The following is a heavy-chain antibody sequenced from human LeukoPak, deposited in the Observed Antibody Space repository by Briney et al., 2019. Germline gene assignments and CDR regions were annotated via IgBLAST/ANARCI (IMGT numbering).Heavy chain of an antibody. CDR2: MYHSGST. Sequence: GSLRLSCAASGFTFSDYYMSWIRQAPGKGLEWIGTMYHSGSTYYSPSLKSRVTISVDTSKNQFSLKLSSVTAADTAVYYCARGYSSSYYFLSYYMDVWGKGTTVTVSS. D-gene: IGHD6-13*01. J-gene: IGHJ6*03. CDR3: ARGYSSSYYFLSYYMDV. CDR1: GFTFSDYY. V-gene: IGHV4-38-2*01.